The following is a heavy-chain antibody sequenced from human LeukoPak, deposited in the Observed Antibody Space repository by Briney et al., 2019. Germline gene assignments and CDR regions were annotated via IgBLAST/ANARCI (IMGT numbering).Heavy chain of an antibody. D-gene: IGHD3-22*01. CDR1: GYSIGSGHY. V-gene: IGHV4-38-2*02. Sequence: SETLSLTCTVSGYSIGSGHYWAWIRQPPGKGLEWIGNIYYGENTYYNPSLKSRVTISIDTSNNQFYLKLSSLTAADTAVYYCARRDDSSGYHKIFDYWGQGTLVTVSS. J-gene: IGHJ4*02. CDR2: IYYGENT. CDR3: ARRDDSSGYHKIFDY.